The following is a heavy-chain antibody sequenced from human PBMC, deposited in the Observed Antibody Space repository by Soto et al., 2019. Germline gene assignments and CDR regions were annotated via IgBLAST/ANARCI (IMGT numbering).Heavy chain of an antibody. J-gene: IGHJ6*02. V-gene: IGHV3-33*01. CDR3: ARDQYYYDSSGYYQPPYYYYYGMDV. D-gene: IGHD3-22*01. Sequence: SLRLSCAASGFTFSSYGMHWVRQAPGKGLEWVAVIWYDGSNKYYADSVKGRFTISRDNSKNTLYLQMNSLRAEDTAVYYCARDQYYYDSSGYYQPPYYYYYGMDVWGQGTTVTVSS. CDR2: IWYDGSNK. CDR1: GFTFSSYG.